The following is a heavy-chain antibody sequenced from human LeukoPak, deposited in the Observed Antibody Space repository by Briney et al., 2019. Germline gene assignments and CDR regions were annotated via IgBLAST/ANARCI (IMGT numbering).Heavy chain of an antibody. D-gene: IGHD4/OR15-4a*01. CDR2: IYYSGST. J-gene: IGHJ4*02. V-gene: IGHV4-59*12. CDR3: ARDTLGEGEDANYAVYYFDY. CDR1: GGSISSYY. Sequence: PSETLSLTCTVSGGSISSYYWSWIRQPPGEGLEWIGYIYYSGSTNYNPSLKSRVTISVDTSKNQFSLKLSSVTAADTAVYYCARDTLGEGEDANYAVYYFDYWGQGSVVTVSS.